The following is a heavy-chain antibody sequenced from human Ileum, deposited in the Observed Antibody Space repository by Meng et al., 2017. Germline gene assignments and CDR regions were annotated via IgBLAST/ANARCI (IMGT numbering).Heavy chain of an antibody. CDR2: GST. CDR3: ARDHWGSLDY. D-gene: IGHD7-27*01. Sequence: QCSWPVRGRPAETRLLSCIVSSASVSSHNDGWGWIRQPPGKGLEWIGYGSTNHNPSLKSRVTISVDTSKNQFFLTLNSVTAADTAIYYCARDHWGSLDYWGQGILVTASS. J-gene: IGHJ4*02. CDR1: SASVSSHNDG. V-gene: IGHV4-61*01.